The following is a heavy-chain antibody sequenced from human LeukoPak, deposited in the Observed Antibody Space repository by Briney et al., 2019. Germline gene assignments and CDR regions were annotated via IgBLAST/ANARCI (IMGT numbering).Heavy chain of an antibody. D-gene: IGHD1-7*01. V-gene: IGHV5-51*01. CDR2: IYPGDSAT. Sequence: GESLKISCKGSGYSFTSYWIGWVRQMPGKGLEWMGIIYPGDSATRYSPSFQGQVTISVDKSISTAYLQWSSLKASDTAMYYCAXGXXXXGTTRGMDVWGQGTTVTVSS. CDR3: AXGXXXXGTTRGMDV. J-gene: IGHJ6*02. CDR1: GYSFTSYW.